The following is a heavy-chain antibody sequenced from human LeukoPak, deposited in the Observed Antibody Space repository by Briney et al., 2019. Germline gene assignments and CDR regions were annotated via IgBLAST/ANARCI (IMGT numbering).Heavy chain of an antibody. D-gene: IGHD3-22*01. Sequence: ASVKVSCKASGGTFSSYAISWVRQAPGQGLEWMGGIIPIFGTANYAQKFQGRVTITADESTSTAYMELSSLRSEDTAVYYCARDDYYDSSGYYRPNFDYWGQGTLVTVSS. V-gene: IGHV1-69*13. CDR1: GGTFSSYA. CDR2: IIPIFGTA. CDR3: ARDDYYDSSGYYRPNFDY. J-gene: IGHJ4*02.